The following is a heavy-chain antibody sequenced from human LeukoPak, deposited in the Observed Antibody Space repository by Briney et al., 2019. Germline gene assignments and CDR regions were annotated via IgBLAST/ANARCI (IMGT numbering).Heavy chain of an antibody. Sequence: SETLSLTCTVSGGSISSSSYYWSWIRQPPGKGLEWIGYIYYSGSTNYNPSLKSRVTISVDTSKNQFSLKLSSVTAADTAVYYCARSATGYPIDYWGQGTLVTVSS. CDR1: GGSISSSSYY. CDR2: IYYSGST. D-gene: IGHD2-15*01. J-gene: IGHJ4*02. CDR3: ARSATGYPIDY. V-gene: IGHV4-61*05.